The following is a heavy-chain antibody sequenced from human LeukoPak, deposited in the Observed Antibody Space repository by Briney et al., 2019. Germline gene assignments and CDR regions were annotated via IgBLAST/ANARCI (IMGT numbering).Heavy chain of an antibody. CDR3: AKDTGAYYDSSGYLDY. D-gene: IGHD3-22*01. CDR2: ISYDGSNK. V-gene: IGHV3-30-3*01. J-gene: IGHJ4*02. CDR1: GFTFSSYA. Sequence: GGSLRLSCAASGFTFSSYAMHWVRQAPGKGLEWVAVISYDGSNKYYADSVKGRFTISRDNAKNSLYLQMNSLRAEDTALYYCAKDTGAYYDSSGYLDYWGQGTLVTVSS.